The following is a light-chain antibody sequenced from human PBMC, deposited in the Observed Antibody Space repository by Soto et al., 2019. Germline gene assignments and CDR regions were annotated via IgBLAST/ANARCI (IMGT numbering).Light chain of an antibody. CDR1: QSVSSN. CDR3: QQYNNWPPRGT. Sequence: EIVMTQSPATLSVSPGERATLSCRASQSVSSNLAWYQQKPGQAPRLLIYGASTRATGIPARFSGSGSGTEFTLTISSLQSEDFAVYCCQQYNNWPPRGTFGQGTKVEIK. V-gene: IGKV3-15*01. J-gene: IGKJ1*01. CDR2: GAS.